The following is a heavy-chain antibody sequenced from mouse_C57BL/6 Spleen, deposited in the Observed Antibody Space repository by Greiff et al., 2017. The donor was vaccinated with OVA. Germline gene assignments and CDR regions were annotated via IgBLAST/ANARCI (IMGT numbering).Heavy chain of an antibody. CDR1: GFTFSSYA. D-gene: IGHD1-2*01. Sequence: EVKLEESGGGLVKPGGSLKLSCAASGFTFSSYAMSWVRQTPEKRLEWVATISDGGSYTYYPDNVKGRFTISRDNAKNNLYLQMSHLKSEDTAMYYCARAPIIHAMNYWGQGTSVTVSS. CDR3: ARAPIIHAMNY. CDR2: ISDGGSYT. V-gene: IGHV5-4*03. J-gene: IGHJ4*01.